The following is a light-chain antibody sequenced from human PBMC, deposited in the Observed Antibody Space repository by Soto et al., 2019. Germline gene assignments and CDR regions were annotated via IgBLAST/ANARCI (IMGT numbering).Light chain of an antibody. J-gene: IGKJ1*01. CDR3: QQYSSTPWT. CDR1: QSVLYSVNTKNY. Sequence: DIVMTQSPDSLAVSLGGRATTNCKSSQSVLYSVNTKNYLAWFQQRPGQPPKLLIYWASLRECGVPERFSGSGSGTEFTLTISSLQAEDVAVYYCQQYSSTPWTFGQGTKVEIK. V-gene: IGKV4-1*01. CDR2: WAS.